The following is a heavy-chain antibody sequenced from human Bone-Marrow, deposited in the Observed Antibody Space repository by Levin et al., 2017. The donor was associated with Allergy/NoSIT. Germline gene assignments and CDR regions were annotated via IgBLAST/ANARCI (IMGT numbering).Heavy chain of an antibody. CDR2: ILGNGDYT. CDR1: GFTFSLYP. V-gene: IGHV3-64*02. CDR3: ARDLTSGWSLDS. J-gene: IGHJ4*02. D-gene: IGHD6-19*01. Sequence: GASVKVSCAASGFTFSLYPMHWVRQAPGKGLEYLSAILGNGDYTVYADSVKGRFTISRDNSKNTLFLQMGSLTTEDTAVYYCARDLTSGWSLDSWGPGTLVTVSS.